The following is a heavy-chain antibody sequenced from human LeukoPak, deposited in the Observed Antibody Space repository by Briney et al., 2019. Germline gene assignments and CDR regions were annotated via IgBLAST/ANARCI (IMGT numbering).Heavy chain of an antibody. Sequence: PSETLSLTCAVYGGSFSGYYWSWIRQPPGKGLEWIGEINHSGSTNYNPSLKSRVTISVDTSKNQFSLKLSSVTAADTAVYYCARDGDYVGFGYWGQGTLVTVSS. D-gene: IGHD4-17*01. CDR3: ARDGDYVGFGY. CDR2: INHSGST. J-gene: IGHJ4*02. CDR1: GGSFSGYY. V-gene: IGHV4-34*01.